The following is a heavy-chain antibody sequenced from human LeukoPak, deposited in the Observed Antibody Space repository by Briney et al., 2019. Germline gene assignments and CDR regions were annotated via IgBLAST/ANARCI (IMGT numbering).Heavy chain of an antibody. V-gene: IGHV1-46*03. CDR1: GYTFTSYY. CDR3: ARDLTYYYGSGSYQDGDY. Sequence: ASVKVSCKASGYTFTSYYMHWVRQAPGQGLEWMGIINPSGGNTSYAQKFQGRVTMTRDTSTSTVYMELSSLRSEDTAVYYCARDLTYYYGSGSYQDGDYWGQGTLVTVSS. CDR2: INPSGGNT. D-gene: IGHD3-10*01. J-gene: IGHJ4*02.